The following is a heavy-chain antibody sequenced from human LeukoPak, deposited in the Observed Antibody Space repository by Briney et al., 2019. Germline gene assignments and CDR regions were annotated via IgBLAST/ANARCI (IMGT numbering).Heavy chain of an antibody. CDR1: GFTFNAFG. CDR3: AVLEGLS. D-gene: IGHD5-24*01. Sequence: PGGSLRLSCAASGFTFNAFGMNWVRQAPGKGLEWVSYIGTTSGAIYYADSVKGRFTISRDSAKNSLYLQMNNLRAEDTALYYCAVLEGLSWGQGTLVSVSS. CDR2: IGTTSGAI. J-gene: IGHJ4*02. V-gene: IGHV3-48*01.